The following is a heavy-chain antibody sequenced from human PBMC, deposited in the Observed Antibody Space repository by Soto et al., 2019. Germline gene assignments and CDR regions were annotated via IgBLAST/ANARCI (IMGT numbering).Heavy chain of an antibody. CDR1: GHSVSSNSAG. D-gene: IGHD5-12*01. V-gene: IGHV6-1*01. CDR2: TYYKSRWFN. CDR3: ARGSWDDVSGHYYMDV. J-gene: IGHJ6*03. Sequence: PSQTLSLTCAMSGHSVSSNSAGWNWVRQTPSRGLEWLGRTYYKSRWFNNYAVSVKSRITINPDTSQNQFSLHLDSVTPEDTAVYFCARGSWDDVSGHYYMDVWAKGPRSPSP.